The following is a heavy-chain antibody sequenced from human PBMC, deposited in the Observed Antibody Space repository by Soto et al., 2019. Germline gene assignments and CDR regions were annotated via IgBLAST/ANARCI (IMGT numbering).Heavy chain of an antibody. D-gene: IGHD4-17*01. Sequence: EVQLVESGGGLVKPGGSLRLSCAASGFTFNDAWMTWVRQAPGKGLEWVGRIKGKTDGGTTDYAAPVKGRFTISRDDSXTTLDLQMHSLKTEATAVYYCTTMDNYGGNWPFDYWGKGTLVTVSS. V-gene: IGHV3-15*07. CDR1: GFTFNDAW. CDR3: TTMDNYGGNWPFDY. CDR2: IKGKTDGGTT. J-gene: IGHJ4*02.